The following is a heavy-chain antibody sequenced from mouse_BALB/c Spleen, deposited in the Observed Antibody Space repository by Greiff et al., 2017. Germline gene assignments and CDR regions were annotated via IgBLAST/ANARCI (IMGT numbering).Heavy chain of an antibody. Sequence: VQLQQSGAELAKPGASVKMSCKASGYTFTSYWMHWVKQRPGQGLEWIGYINPSTGYTEYNQKVKDKATLTADKSSSTAYMQLSSLTSEDSAVYYCARARYGYGGAWFAYWGQGTLVTVSA. D-gene: IGHD2-2*01. CDR1: GYTFTSYW. CDR3: ARARYGYGGAWFAY. CDR2: INPSTGYT. J-gene: IGHJ3*01. V-gene: IGHV1-7*01.